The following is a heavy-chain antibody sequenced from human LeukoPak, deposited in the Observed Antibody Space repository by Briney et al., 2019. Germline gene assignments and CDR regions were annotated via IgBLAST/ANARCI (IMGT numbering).Heavy chain of an antibody. J-gene: IGHJ4*02. Sequence: KTSETLSLTCTVSGGSISSYYWSWLRQPAGKGLEWIGRIYTSGSTNYNPSLKSRVTMSVDTSKNQFSLKLSSVTAADTAVYYCARGAYYPRGGFDYWGQGTLVTVSS. CDR2: IYTSGST. CDR3: ARGAYYPRGGFDY. CDR1: GGSISSYY. D-gene: IGHD1-26*01. V-gene: IGHV4-4*07.